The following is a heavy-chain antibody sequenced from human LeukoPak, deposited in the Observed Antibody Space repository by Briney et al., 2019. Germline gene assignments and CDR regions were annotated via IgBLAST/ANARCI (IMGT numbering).Heavy chain of an antibody. CDR1: GFTFSSYG. V-gene: IGHV3-30*02. CDR3: VKDNPLDY. CDR2: IRYDGNIK. J-gene: IGHJ4*02. D-gene: IGHD1-14*01. Sequence: GGSLRLSCGASGFTFSSYGMLWVRQSPGKGLEWVAFIRYDGNIKFYADSMKGRFTISRDNSKNTLYLHISSLRPEDTALYYCVKDNPLDYWGQGTLVIVSS.